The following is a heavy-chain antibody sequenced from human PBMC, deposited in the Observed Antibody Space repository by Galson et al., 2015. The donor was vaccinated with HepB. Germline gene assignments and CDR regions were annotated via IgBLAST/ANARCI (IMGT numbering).Heavy chain of an antibody. D-gene: IGHD2-2*02. CDR3: AREECSSTSCYNSRFDP. CDR2: INPNSGGT. J-gene: IGHJ5*02. Sequence: SCKASGYTFTGYYMHWVRQAPGQGLEWMGWINPNSGGTNYAQKFQGRVTMARDTSISTAYMELSRLRSDDTAVYYCAREECSSTSCYNSRFDPWGRGTLVPVSS. CDR1: GYTFTGYY. V-gene: IGHV1-2*02.